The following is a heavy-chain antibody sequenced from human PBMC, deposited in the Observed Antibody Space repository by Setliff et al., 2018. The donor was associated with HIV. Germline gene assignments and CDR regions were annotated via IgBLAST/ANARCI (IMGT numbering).Heavy chain of an antibody. CDR3: AARGEQLYYYGMDV. J-gene: IGHJ6*02. CDR1: GYTLTSYA. CDR2: IHTNTGDP. Sequence: ASVKVSCKASGYTLTSYAVNWVRQAPGQGLEWVGWIHTNTGDPTYAQGFTGRFVFSFDTSVSTAYLQISSLKAEDTAVYYCAARGEQLYYYGMDVWGQGTTVTVSS. V-gene: IGHV7-4-1*02. D-gene: IGHD1-26*01.